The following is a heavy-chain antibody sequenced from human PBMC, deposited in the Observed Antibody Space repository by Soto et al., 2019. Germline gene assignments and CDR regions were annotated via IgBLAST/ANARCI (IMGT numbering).Heavy chain of an antibody. J-gene: IGHJ4*02. Sequence: GASVKVSCKASGSTFSSYAISWVRQAPGQGLEWMGGIIPIFGTANYAQKFQGRVTITADKSTSTAYMELSSLRSEDTAVYYCARGTKLEPYDYWGQGTLVTVSS. D-gene: IGHD1-1*01. CDR3: ARGTKLEPYDY. V-gene: IGHV1-69*06. CDR1: GSTFSSYA. CDR2: IIPIFGTA.